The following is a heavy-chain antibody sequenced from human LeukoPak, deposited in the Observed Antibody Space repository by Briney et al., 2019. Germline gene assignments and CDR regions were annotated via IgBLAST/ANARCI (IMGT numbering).Heavy chain of an antibody. CDR3: ARVYGSGSHH. J-gene: IGHJ4*02. V-gene: IGHV4-34*01. CDR2: INHSGSA. D-gene: IGHD3-10*01. CDR1: GGSFSGYY. Sequence: SETLSLTCAVYGGSFSGYYWSWIRQPPGKGLEWIGEINHSGSANSNPSLKSRVTISVDTSKNQFSLKLSSVTAADTAVYYCARVYGSGSHHWGQGTLVTVSS.